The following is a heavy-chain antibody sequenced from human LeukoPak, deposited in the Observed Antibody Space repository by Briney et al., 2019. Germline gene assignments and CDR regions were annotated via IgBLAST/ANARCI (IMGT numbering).Heavy chain of an antibody. V-gene: IGHV3-23*01. CDR2: ISGSGGST. J-gene: IGHJ4*02. CDR1: GFTFSSYA. D-gene: IGHD3-10*01. CDR3: TTERITMVRGVIITWSFDY. Sequence: GGSLRLSCAASGFTFSSYAMSWVRQAPGKGLEWVSAISGSGGSTYYADSVKGRFTISRDNSKNTLYLQMNSLKTEDTAVYYCTTERITMVRGVIITWSFDYWGQGTLVTVSS.